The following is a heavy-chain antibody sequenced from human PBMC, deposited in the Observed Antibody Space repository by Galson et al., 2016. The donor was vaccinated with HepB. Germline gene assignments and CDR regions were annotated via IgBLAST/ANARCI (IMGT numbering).Heavy chain of an antibody. CDR3: ARSLGTAIFDY. V-gene: IGHV2-5*02. CDR1: GFSLTNGGVG. D-gene: IGHD1-7*01. J-gene: IGHJ4*02. CDR2: IYWDDDK. Sequence: PALVKPTQTLTLTCTFSGFSLTNGGVGVGWIRQPPGKALEWLALIYWDDDKRYSPSLKNRLTITKDTSKNQVVLVMANMDPVDTGTYYCARSLGTAIFDYWGEGSLVPGSS.